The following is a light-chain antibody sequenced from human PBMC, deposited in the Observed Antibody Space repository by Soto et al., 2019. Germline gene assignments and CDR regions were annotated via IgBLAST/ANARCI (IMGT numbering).Light chain of an antibody. J-gene: IGLJ2*01. CDR2: EDN. V-gene: IGLV2-23*01. CDR3: CSYAGSYSFVV. Sequence: QSVLTQPASVSGSPGQSITISCTGTSSDVGIYNLVSWYQQHPGKAPRLIIYEDNKRPSGISNRFSGSKSGNTASLSISGLQTEDEADYYCCSYAGSYSFVVFGGGTKLTVL. CDR1: SSDVGIYNL.